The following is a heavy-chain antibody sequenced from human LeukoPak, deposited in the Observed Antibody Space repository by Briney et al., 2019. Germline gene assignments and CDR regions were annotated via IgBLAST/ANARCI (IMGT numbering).Heavy chain of an antibody. CDR3: ARERQGSSYYDGKESFDY. Sequence: PGGSLRLSCVASAFTFRNSWMSWVRQVPGKGLEWVANIEQDGREKNYVESVKGRFTISRGNGKYSLYLEMNSLRAEDTAVYFCARERQGSSYYDGKESFDYWGQGTLVTVSS. CDR2: IEQDGREK. CDR1: AFTFRNSW. J-gene: IGHJ4*02. D-gene: IGHD1-26*01. V-gene: IGHV3-7*01.